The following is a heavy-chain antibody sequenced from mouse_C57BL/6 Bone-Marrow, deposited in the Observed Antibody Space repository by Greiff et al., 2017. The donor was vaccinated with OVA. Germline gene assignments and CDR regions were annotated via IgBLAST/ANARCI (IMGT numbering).Heavy chain of an antibody. V-gene: IGHV1-81*01. D-gene: IGHD1-1*01. CDR2: IYPRSGNT. CDR3: AREYYGSSYVGY. Sequence: VQLKESGAELARPGASVKLSCKASGYTFTSYGISWVKQRTGQGLEWIGEIYPRSGNTYYNEKFKGKATLTADKSSSTAYMELRSLTSEDSAIYYCAREYYGSSYVGYWGQGTTLTVSS. CDR1: GYTFTSYG. J-gene: IGHJ2*01.